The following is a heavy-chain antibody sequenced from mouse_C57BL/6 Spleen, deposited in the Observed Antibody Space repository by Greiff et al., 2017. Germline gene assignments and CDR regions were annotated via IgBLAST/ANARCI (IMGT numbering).Heavy chain of an antibody. CDR2: IYPANGNP. Sequence: EVQLQESVAELVRPGASVKLSCTASGFNIKNTYMHWVKQRPEQGLEWIGRIYPANGNPKYAPKFQGKATITADTSSNTAYLQLSSLTSEDTAIYYCAIHYDYDVGYAMDYWGQGTSVTVSS. CDR1: GFNIKNTY. D-gene: IGHD2-4*01. V-gene: IGHV14-3*01. J-gene: IGHJ4*01. CDR3: AIHYDYDVGYAMDY.